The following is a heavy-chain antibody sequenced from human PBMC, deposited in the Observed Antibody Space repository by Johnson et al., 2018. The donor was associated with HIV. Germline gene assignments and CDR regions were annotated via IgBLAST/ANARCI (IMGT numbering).Heavy chain of an antibody. CDR1: EFSVSGNY. V-gene: IGHV3-66*02. CDR3: TTGFGPAYEI. CDR2: IHGGGSI. D-gene: IGHD3-16*01. Sequence: VQLVESGGGLVQPGRSLRLSCAASEFSVSGNYMTWVRQAPGKGLEWVSVIHGGGSIYYEDSVKGRFTISRDTAKNTLYLQMNSLKPEDTAVYYCTTGFGPAYEIWGQGTMVTVSS. J-gene: IGHJ3*02.